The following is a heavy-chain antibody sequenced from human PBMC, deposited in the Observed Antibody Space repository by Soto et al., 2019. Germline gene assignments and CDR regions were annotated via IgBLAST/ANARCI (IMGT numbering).Heavy chain of an antibody. CDR1: GFSLSTSGVG. J-gene: IGHJ5*02. D-gene: IGHD6-19*01. V-gene: IGHV2-5*02. CDR3: ANRPKVVAGTRGFAWFDP. Sequence: QITLKESGPTLVKPTQTLTLTCTFSGFSLSTSGVGVGWIRQPPGKALEWLAFIYWDDDKRYSPSLKSRLTITKDTSKNQVVPTMTNMDPVDTATYYCANRPKVVAGTRGFAWFDPWGQGTLVTVSS. CDR2: IYWDDDK.